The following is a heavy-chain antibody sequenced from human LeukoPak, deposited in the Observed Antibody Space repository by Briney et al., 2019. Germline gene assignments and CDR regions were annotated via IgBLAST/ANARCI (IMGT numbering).Heavy chain of an antibody. J-gene: IGHJ5*02. Sequence: ASVKVSCKASGYTFTGYYMHWVRQAPGQGLEWMGWINTNTGNPTYAQGFTGRFVFSLDTSVSTAYLQISSLKAEDTAVYYCARDFPDIVVVVAATGHNWFDPWGQGTLVTVSS. CDR1: GYTFTGYY. CDR2: INTNTGNP. V-gene: IGHV7-4-1*02. D-gene: IGHD2-15*01. CDR3: ARDFPDIVVVVAATGHNWFDP.